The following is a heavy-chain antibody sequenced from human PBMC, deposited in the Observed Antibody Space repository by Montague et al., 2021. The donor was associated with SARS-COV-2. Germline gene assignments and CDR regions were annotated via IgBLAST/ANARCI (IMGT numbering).Heavy chain of an antibody. CDR1: GASLSSDSLS. CDR2: TYYRSKWYN. J-gene: IGHJ3*01. CDR3: AGKMDSSFDV. V-gene: IGHV6-1*01. Sequence: VSPGASLSSDSLSWHWIRRSPSRGLEWLASTYYRSKWYNDIALSVSGREAVKPDTSRNQFSLHLDSVTPEDTALYFCAGKMDSSFDVWGQGTLVTVSS. D-gene: IGHD1-14*01.